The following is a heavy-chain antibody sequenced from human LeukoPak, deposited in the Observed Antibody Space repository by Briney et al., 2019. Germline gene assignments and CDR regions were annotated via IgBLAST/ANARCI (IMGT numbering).Heavy chain of an antibody. Sequence: SQTLSLTCAVSGGSISSGGYYWSWIRQPPGKGLEWIGYIYSSGSTNYNPSLKSRVTISVDTSKNQFSLKLSSVTTADTAVYYCARGPWTEYFQYWGQGTLVTVSS. CDR3: ARGPWTEYFQY. CDR1: GGSISSGGYY. CDR2: IYSSGST. J-gene: IGHJ1*01. D-gene: IGHD3/OR15-3a*01. V-gene: IGHV4-61*08.